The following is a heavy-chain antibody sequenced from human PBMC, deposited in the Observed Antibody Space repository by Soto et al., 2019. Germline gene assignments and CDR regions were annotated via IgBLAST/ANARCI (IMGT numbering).Heavy chain of an antibody. J-gene: IGHJ3*02. CDR1: GGSISSYY. V-gene: IGHV4-59*08. D-gene: IGHD3-10*02. CDR2: IYYSGST. CDR3: ARLAPIVYYVFGGNAFDI. Sequence: SETLSLTCTVSGGSISSYYWSWIRQPPGKGLEWIEYIYYSGSTNYNPSLKSRVTISVDTSKNQFSLKLSSVTAADTAVYYCARLAPIVYYVFGGNAFDIWGQGTMVTVSS.